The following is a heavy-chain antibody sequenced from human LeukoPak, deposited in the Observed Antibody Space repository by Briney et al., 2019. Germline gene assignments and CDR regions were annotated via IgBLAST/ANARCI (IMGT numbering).Heavy chain of an antibody. V-gene: IGHV1-2*02. Sequence: ASVKVSCKASGYTFTGYYMHWVRQAPGQGLEWMGWINPNSGGTNYAQKFQGRVTMTRDTSISTAYMELSRLRSDDTAVYYCARGPGIWSGYYRGYFDYWGQGTLVTVSS. D-gene: IGHD3-3*01. CDR2: INPNSGGT. CDR1: GYTFTGYY. CDR3: ARGPGIWSGYYRGYFDY. J-gene: IGHJ4*02.